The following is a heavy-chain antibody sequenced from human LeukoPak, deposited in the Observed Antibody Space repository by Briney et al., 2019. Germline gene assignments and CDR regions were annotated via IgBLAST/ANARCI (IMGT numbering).Heavy chain of an antibody. Sequence: ASVKVSCKASGYTFTSYDINWVRQATGQGLEWMGWTNPNSGNTGYAQKFQGRVTITRNTSISTAYMELSSLRSEDTAVCFCARMTTVTTAVFYYYYMDVWGKGTTVTVSS. CDR3: ARMTTVTTAVFYYYYMDV. V-gene: IGHV1-8*03. D-gene: IGHD4-11*01. CDR1: GYTFTSYD. CDR2: TNPNSGNT. J-gene: IGHJ6*03.